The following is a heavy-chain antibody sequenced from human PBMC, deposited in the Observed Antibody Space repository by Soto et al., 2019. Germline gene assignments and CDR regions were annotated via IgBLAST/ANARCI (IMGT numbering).Heavy chain of an antibody. CDR2: IDPMDSQT. V-gene: IGHV5-10-1*01. CDR1: AFRLTSHW. J-gene: IGHJ5*02. D-gene: IGHD3-10*01. CDR3: ARHATPGGWFAELDL. Sequence: RGESLKISCKASAFRLTSHWISWVRQMPGKCLEWMGRIDPMDSQTRYNPSVEGHVVMSVDKSINISYLQWSALEASDTALYFCARHATPGGWFAELDLWRPGTLVTAFS.